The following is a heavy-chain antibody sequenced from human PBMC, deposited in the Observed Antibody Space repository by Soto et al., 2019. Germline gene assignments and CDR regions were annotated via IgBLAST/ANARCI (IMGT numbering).Heavy chain of an antibody. CDR2: INHSGST. J-gene: IGHJ1*01. V-gene: IGHV4-34*01. CDR3: ARGAIAAAGTAGYFQH. D-gene: IGHD6-13*01. Sequence: SETLSLTCAVYGGSFNGYYWSWIRQPPGKGLEWIGEINHSGSTNYNPSLKSRVTISVDTSKNQFSLKVSSVTAVDTAVYYCARGAIAAAGTAGYFQHWGQGTPVTVSS. CDR1: GGSFNGYY.